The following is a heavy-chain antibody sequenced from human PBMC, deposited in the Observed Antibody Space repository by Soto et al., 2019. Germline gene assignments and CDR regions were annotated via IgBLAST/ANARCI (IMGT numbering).Heavy chain of an antibody. V-gene: IGHV3-7*03. J-gene: IGHJ4*02. Sequence: VRQAPGKGPEWVANIKFDGSEKQYVDSVRGRFTISRDNSRSSLSLQMNSLRAGDTAVYYCVKDGGYCSSSTCYAPRNHYFDSWGQGTLVTVSS. D-gene: IGHD2-2*01. CDR2: IKFDGSEK. CDR3: VKDGGYCSSSTCYAPRNHYFDS.